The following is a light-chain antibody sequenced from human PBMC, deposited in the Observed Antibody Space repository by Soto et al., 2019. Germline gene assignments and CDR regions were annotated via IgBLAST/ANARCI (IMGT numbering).Light chain of an antibody. V-gene: IGLV1-44*01. CDR3: AAWDDSLIVV. CDR2: SNN. Sequence: QLVLTQPPSASGTPGQRVTISCSGRSSNIGRNTVNWYQQLPGTAPKLLIYSNNQRPSGVPDRFSGSKSGTSDSLAISGLKSEDEADYYCAAWDDSLIVVFGGGTKLTVL. J-gene: IGLJ2*01. CDR1: SSNIGRNT.